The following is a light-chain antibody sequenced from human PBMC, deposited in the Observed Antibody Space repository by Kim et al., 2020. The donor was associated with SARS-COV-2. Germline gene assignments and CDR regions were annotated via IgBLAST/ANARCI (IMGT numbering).Light chain of an antibody. Sequence: EIVLTQSPGTLSLSSGERATLSCRASQSVSGTYLAWYQQKPGQAPRLLIYGASSRATGIPDRFSGSGSGTDFTLTISRLEPEDFSVYYCLQGGLSPLVFGQGTKVDIK. V-gene: IGKV3-20*01. J-gene: IGKJ1*01. CDR1: QSVSGTY. CDR2: GAS. CDR3: LQGGLSPLV.